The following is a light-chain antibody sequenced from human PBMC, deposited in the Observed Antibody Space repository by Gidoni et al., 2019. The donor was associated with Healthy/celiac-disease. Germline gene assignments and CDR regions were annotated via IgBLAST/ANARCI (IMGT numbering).Light chain of an antibody. CDR3: QTWGTGIVV. CDR1: SGHSSYA. Sequence: QLVLTQSPSASASLGASVKLTCPLSSGHSSYAIAWHQQQPEQGPRYLMKLNSDGSHSKGDGIPDRFSGSSSGAERYLTISSLQSEDEADYYCQTWGTGIVVFGGGTKLTVL. CDR2: LNSDGSH. J-gene: IGLJ2*01. V-gene: IGLV4-69*01.